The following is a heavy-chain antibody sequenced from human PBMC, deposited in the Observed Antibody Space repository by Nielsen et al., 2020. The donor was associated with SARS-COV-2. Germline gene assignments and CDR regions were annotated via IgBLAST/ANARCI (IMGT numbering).Heavy chain of an antibody. D-gene: IGHD4-23*01. J-gene: IGHJ4*02. V-gene: IGHV3-48*02. Sequence: GGSLRLSCAASEFTFSAYGMNWVRQAPGKGLEWVSYISSGSSTIYYVDSVKGRFTISRDSAKNLVYLQMNSLRDEDTAVYYCARGGDTVVTPLDYWGQGTLVTVSS. CDR2: ISSGSSTI. CDR1: EFTFSAYG. CDR3: ARGGDTVVTPLDY.